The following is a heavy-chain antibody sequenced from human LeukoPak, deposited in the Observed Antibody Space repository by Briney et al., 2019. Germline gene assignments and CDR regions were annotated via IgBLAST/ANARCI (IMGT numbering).Heavy chain of an antibody. D-gene: IGHD6-13*01. V-gene: IGHV4-59*11. CDR2: GYYSGSA. CDR1: GNSISSHY. CDR3: ARFLPAAAGRWFDP. Sequence: SETLSLTCTVSGNSISSHYWSWIRQPPGKGLEWIGYGYYSGSAKYNPSLKSRVTISVDTSNNHFSLRLTSVTAADTAVYYCARFLPAAAGRWFDPWGQGTLVTVPS. J-gene: IGHJ5*02.